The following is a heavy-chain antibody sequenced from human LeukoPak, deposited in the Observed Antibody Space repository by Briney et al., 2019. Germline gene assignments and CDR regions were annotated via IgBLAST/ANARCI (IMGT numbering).Heavy chain of an antibody. CDR1: GFTFSSYA. CDR3: AKDRAYSSGLGAFDI. Sequence: SGGSLRLSCAASGFTFSSYAMSWVRQAPGKGLEWVSAIRGSGGSTNYGDSVKGRFTISRDNSKNTLYLKMNSLRAEDTAVYYCAKDRAYSSGLGAFDIWGQGTMVTVAS. D-gene: IGHD6-19*01. J-gene: IGHJ3*02. V-gene: IGHV3-23*01. CDR2: IRGSGGST.